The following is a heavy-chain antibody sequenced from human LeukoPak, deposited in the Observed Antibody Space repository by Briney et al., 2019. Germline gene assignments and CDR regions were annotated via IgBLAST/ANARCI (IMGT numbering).Heavy chain of an antibody. D-gene: IGHD2-15*01. V-gene: IGHV3-30*18. J-gene: IGHJ6*02. CDR3: AKDLHHIVVVVAAAPGGGMDV. CDR2: ISYDGSNK. CDR1: GFTFSIYG. Sequence: PGGSLRLSCAASGFTFSIYGMYWVRQAPGKGLEWVAVISYDGSNKYYADSVKGRFTISRDNSKNTLYLQMNSLRAEDTAVYYCAKDLHHIVVVVAAAPGGGMDVWGQGTTVTVSS.